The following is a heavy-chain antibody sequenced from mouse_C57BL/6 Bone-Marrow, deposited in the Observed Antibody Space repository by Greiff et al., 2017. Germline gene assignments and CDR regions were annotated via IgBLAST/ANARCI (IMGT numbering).Heavy chain of an antibody. CDR1: GFNIKDDY. J-gene: IGHJ1*03. V-gene: IGHV14-4*01. Sequence: VQLQQSGAELVRPGASVKLSCTASGFNIKDDYMHWVKQRPEQGLEWIGWIDPENGDTEYASKFQGKATITADTSSNTDYLQLSSLTSEDTAVYYCTTYSNYWYFDVWGTGTTVTVSS. D-gene: IGHD2-5*01. CDR2: IDPENGDT. CDR3: TTYSNYWYFDV.